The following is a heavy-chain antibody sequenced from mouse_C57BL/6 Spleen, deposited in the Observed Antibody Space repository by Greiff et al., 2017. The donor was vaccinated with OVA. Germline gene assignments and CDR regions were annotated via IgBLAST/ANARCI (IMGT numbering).Heavy chain of an antibody. CDR3: AENAMDY. CDR2: INPNSGST. V-gene: IGHV1-64*01. CDR1: GYTFTSYW. J-gene: IGHJ4*01. Sequence: VQLLQPGAELVKPGASVTLSCKASGYTFTSYWMHWVKQRPGQGLEWIGMINPNSGSTNYNEKFKSKATLTVDKSSSTSYMQLSSLTSEDSAVYYCAENAMDYWGQGTSVTVSS.